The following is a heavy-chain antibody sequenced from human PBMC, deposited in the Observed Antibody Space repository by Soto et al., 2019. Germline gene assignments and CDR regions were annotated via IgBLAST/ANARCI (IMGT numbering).Heavy chain of an antibody. J-gene: IGHJ4*02. Sequence: EVQLLESGGGLVQPGGSLRLFCAASGFTFNYGMSWVRQAPGKGLEWVSAISGSGDSTNYAESVQGRLTIFRDNSKNTLYLQMNSLRGEDTAVYYCAKLTRGYSSSWYDYWGQGTLVTVSS. CDR1: GFTFNYG. CDR3: AKLTRGYSSSWYDY. V-gene: IGHV3-23*01. CDR2: ISGSGDST. D-gene: IGHD6-13*01.